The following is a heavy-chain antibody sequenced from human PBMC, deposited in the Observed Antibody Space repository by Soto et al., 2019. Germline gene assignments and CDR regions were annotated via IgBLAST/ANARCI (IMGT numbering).Heavy chain of an antibody. CDR1: GFTFRNAC. D-gene: IGHD3-3*01. J-gene: IGHJ4*02. CDR2: IKSKTDGGTT. CDR3: TTHSAIFGVVPDY. V-gene: IGHV3-15*01. Sequence: PXGSLRLSCAASGFTFRNACMSGVRQAPGKGLAWVGRIKSKTDGGTTDYAAPVKGRFTISRDDSKNTLWLQMNSLKTEDTAVYYCTTHSAIFGVVPDYWGQGTLVTVSS.